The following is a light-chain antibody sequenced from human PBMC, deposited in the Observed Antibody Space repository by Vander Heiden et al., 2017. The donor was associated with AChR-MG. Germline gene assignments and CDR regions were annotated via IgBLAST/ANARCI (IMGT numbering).Light chain of an antibody. CDR2: DVS. CDR3: SSYTSSSFYV. J-gene: IGLJ1*01. V-gene: IGLV2-14*01. CDR1: SSDVGGYNY. Sequence: QSALTPPASVSGSPGQSLTIPCPGTSSDVGGYNYVSWYQQHPDKAPKLMIYDVSNRPSGVSNRFSGAKSGNTASLTISGLQAEDEADYYCSSYTSSSFYVFGTGTKVTVL.